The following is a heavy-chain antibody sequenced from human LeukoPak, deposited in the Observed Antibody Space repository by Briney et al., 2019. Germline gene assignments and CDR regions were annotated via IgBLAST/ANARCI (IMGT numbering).Heavy chain of an antibody. J-gene: IGHJ4*02. CDR1: GFTFSSYA. V-gene: IGHV3-30-3*01. CDR2: ISYDGSNK. Sequence: GRSLILSCAASGFTFSSYAMHWVRQAPGKGLEWVAVISYDGSNKYYADSVKGRFTISRDNSKNTLYLQMNSLRAEDTAVYYCARGGITMIVVVITDFDYWGQGTLVTVSS. D-gene: IGHD3-22*01. CDR3: ARGGITMIVVVITDFDY.